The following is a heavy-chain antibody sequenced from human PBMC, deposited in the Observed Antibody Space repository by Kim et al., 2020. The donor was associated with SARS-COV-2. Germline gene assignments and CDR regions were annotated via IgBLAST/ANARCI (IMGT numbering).Heavy chain of an antibody. J-gene: IGHJ6*02. CDR3: ARSWMQDYYGMDV. CDR1: GFTFSSYW. V-gene: IGHV3-7*03. CDR2: INQYGGEI. D-gene: IGHD5-18*01. Sequence: GGSLRLSCAASGFTFSSYWMSWVRQAPGRGLEWVANINQYGGEIYYVDSVKGRFTISRDNAKNSLYLQMNSLRAEDTAVYYCARSWMQDYYGMDVWGQGTTVTLSS.